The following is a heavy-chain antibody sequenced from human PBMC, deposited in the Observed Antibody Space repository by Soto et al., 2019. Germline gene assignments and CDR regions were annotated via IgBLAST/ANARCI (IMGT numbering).Heavy chain of an antibody. CDR1: GYTFTGYY. Sequence: ASVKVSCKASGYTFTGYYMHWVRQAPGQGLEWMGWINPNSGGTNYAQKFQGWVTMTRDTSISTAYMELSRLRSDDRAVYYCARAAGYCSGGSCHDYYYYYGMDVWGQGTTVTVSS. D-gene: IGHD2-15*01. CDR3: ARAAGYCSGGSCHDYYYYYGMDV. CDR2: INPNSGGT. J-gene: IGHJ6*02. V-gene: IGHV1-2*04.